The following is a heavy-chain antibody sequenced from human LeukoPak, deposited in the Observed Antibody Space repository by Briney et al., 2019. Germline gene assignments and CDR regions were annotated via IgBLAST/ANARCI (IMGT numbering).Heavy chain of an antibody. CDR2: IYTSGST. V-gene: IGHV4-61*02. J-gene: IGHJ3*02. D-gene: IGHD3-9*01. Sequence: SETLSLTCTVSGGSISSSSYYWSWIRQPAGKGLEWIGRIYTSGSTNYNPSLKSRVTISVDTSKNQFSLKLSSVTAADTAVYYCARDYDFLTAYFIGDAFDIWGQGTMVTVSS. CDR1: GGSISSSSYY. CDR3: ARDYDFLTAYFIGDAFDI.